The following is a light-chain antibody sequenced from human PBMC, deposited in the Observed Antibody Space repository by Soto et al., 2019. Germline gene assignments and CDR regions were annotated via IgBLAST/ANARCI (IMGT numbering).Light chain of an antibody. Sequence: DIVMTQSPLSLPVTPGEPASFFCRSSQSLLQSDGYNYLHWYLQKPGQSPQLLIYVGSSRASGVSDRFSGSGSGTNFTLKISRVEAADVGVYYCLQALESPLTFGGGTKVEIK. J-gene: IGKJ4*01. CDR2: VGS. V-gene: IGKV2-28*01. CDR3: LQALESPLT. CDR1: QSLLQSDGYNY.